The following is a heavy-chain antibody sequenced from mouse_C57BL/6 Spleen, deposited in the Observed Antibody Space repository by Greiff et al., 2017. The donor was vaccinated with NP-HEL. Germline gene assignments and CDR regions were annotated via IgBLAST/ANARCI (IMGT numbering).Heavy chain of an antibody. CDR1: GYTFTSYW. CDR3: ASSYSNYEGTGFAY. D-gene: IGHD2-5*01. V-gene: IGHV1-69*01. Sequence: QVQLQQPGAELVMPGASVKLSCKASGYTFTSYWMPWVKQRPGQGLEWIGEIDPSDSYTNYNQKFKGKSTLTVDKSSSTAYMQLSSLTSEDSAVYYCASSYSNYEGTGFAYWGQGTLVTVSA. J-gene: IGHJ3*01. CDR2: IDPSDSYT.